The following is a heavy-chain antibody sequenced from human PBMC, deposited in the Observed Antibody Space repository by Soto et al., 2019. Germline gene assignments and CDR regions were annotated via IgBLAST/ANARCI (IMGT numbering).Heavy chain of an antibody. J-gene: IGHJ3*02. Sequence: QVQLQESGPGVVKPSETLSLTCTVSGGSITNDSWTWIRQSPGKGLEWIGYLYNSGNTIYSPSLMSRVTTSVDTSRKQFALTLKSVAAADTAVYYWARVLRKRTTVFWGAFDIWGHGTKVAVSS. D-gene: IGHD4-17*01. CDR3: ARVLRKRTTVFWGAFDI. CDR2: LYNSGNT. V-gene: IGHV4-59*01. CDR1: GGSITNDS.